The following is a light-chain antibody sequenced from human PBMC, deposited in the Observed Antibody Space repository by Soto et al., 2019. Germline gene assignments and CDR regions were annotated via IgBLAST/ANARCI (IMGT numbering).Light chain of an antibody. Sequence: QSALTQPPSVSGSPGQSVTISCTGTSSDVGSYNGVSWYQQPPGTAPKFMIYEVSNRPSGVPDRFSGSKSGDTASLTISGLQAEDEADYYCSSYTTSSTYVFGTGTKVTVL. J-gene: IGLJ1*01. CDR3: SSYTTSSTYV. V-gene: IGLV2-18*02. CDR1: SSDVGSYNG. CDR2: EVS.